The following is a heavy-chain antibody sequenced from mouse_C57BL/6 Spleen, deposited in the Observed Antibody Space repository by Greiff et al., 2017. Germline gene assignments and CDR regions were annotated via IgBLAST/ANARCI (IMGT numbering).Heavy chain of an antibody. CDR1: GYTFTSYW. V-gene: IGHV1-69*01. CDR2: IDPSDSYT. Sequence: QVQLQQPGAELVMPGASVKLSCKASGYTFTSYWMHWVKQRPGQGLEWIGEIDPSDSYTNYNQKFKGKSTLTVDKSSSTAYMQLSSLTSEDSAVYYCARHRDGGFAYWGQGTLVTVSA. J-gene: IGHJ3*01. CDR3: ARHRDGGFAY. D-gene: IGHD2-3*01.